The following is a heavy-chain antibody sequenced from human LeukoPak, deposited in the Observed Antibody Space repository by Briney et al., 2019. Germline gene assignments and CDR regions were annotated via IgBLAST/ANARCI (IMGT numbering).Heavy chain of an antibody. Sequence: PGGSLRLSCAASGFTFSSYSMNWVRQAPGKGLEWVSYISSSSSTIYYADSVKGRFTISRDNAKNSLYLRMNSLRAEDTAVYYCARDRYCSSTSCYRGYFDYWGQGTLVTVSS. CDR3: ARDRYCSSTSCYRGYFDY. J-gene: IGHJ4*02. V-gene: IGHV3-48*01. CDR2: ISSSSSTI. CDR1: GFTFSSYS. D-gene: IGHD2-2*02.